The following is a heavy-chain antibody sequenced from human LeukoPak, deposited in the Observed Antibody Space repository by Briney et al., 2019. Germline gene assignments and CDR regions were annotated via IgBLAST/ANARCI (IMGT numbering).Heavy chain of an antibody. D-gene: IGHD3-3*01. Sequence: SETLSLTCTVSGGSISSGGYYWSWIRQPPGKGLEWIGYIYYSGSTNYNPSPKSRVTISVDTSKNQFSLKLSSVTAADTAVYYCARASYDFWSGYYWQYFDYWGQGTLVTVSS. J-gene: IGHJ4*02. CDR3: ARASYDFWSGYYWQYFDY. CDR1: GGSISSGGYY. V-gene: IGHV4-61*08. CDR2: IYYSGST.